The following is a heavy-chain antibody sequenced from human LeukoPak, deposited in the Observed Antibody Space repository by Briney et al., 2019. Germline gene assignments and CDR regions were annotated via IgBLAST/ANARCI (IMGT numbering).Heavy chain of an antibody. CDR2: IYHSGST. J-gene: IGHJ6*03. D-gene: IGHD1-26*01. CDR3: ARAEAEWVGATDTPPYYYYYYYMDV. CDR1: GYSISSGYY. V-gene: IGHV4-38-2*02. Sequence: SETLSLTCTVSGYSISSGYYWGWIRQPPGKGLEWIGTIYHSGSTYYNPSLKSRVTISIDTSKNQFSLKLSSVTAADTAVYYCARAEAEWVGATDTPPYYYYYYYMDVWGKGTTVTVSS.